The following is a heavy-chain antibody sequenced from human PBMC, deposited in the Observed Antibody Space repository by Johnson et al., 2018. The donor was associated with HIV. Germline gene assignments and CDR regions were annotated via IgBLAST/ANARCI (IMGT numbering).Heavy chain of an antibody. CDR1: GFTFSTYA. V-gene: IGHV3-30*02. Sequence: QVQLVESGGGLVQRGGSLGLCCAASGFTFSTYALSWVRQAPGKGLEWVAFIRYDGSNKYYADSVKGRFTFSRDNSKNTVFLQMNSLTAEDTAVYYCAKAPGQITLDAFDFWGQGTMVTVSS. CDR2: IRYDGSNK. D-gene: IGHD3-10*01. CDR3: AKAPGQITLDAFDF. J-gene: IGHJ3*01.